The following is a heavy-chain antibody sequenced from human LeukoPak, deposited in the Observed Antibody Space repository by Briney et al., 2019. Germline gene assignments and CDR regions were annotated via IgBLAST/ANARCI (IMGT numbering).Heavy chain of an antibody. CDR3: ASEGITMVRGVS. CDR2: INHSGST. Sequence: SETLSLTCAVYGGSFSGYYWSWIRQPPGKGLEWIGEINHSGSTNYNPSLKSRVTISVDTSKNQFSLKLSSVTAADTAVHYCASEGITMVRGVSWGQGTLVTVSS. CDR1: GGSFSGYY. D-gene: IGHD3-10*01. V-gene: IGHV4-34*01. J-gene: IGHJ5*02.